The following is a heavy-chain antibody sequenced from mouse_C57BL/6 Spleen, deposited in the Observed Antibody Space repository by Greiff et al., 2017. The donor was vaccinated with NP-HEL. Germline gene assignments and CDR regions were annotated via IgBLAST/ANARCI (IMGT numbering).Heavy chain of an antibody. CDR2: IYPGSGSS. D-gene: IGHD2-1*01. V-gene: IGHV1-55*01. Sequence: QVQLQQSGAELVKPGASVKMSCKASGYTFTSHWITCVKQRPGHALEWIGDIYPGSGSSLYTEKFKRKATLTVDTSSSTAYSQLSSLTSEDSAVYYCARGKDGNCDYWGQGTTLTVS. CDR3: ARGKDGNCDY. J-gene: IGHJ2*01. CDR1: GYTFTSHW.